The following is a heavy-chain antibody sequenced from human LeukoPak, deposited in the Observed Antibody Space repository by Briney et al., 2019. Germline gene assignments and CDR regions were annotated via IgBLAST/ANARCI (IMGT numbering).Heavy chain of an antibody. CDR2: IYPGDSDT. CDR1: GYSFTSYW. D-gene: IGHD5-24*01. Sequence: GESLKISCKGSGYSFTSYWIGWVRQMPGKGLEWMGIIYPGDSDTRYSPSFEGQVTISADKSISTAYLPWSSLKVSDNAMYYCARRDGYGAYDIWGKGPMFTVSS. J-gene: IGHJ3*02. V-gene: IGHV5-51*01. CDR3: ARRDGYGAYDI.